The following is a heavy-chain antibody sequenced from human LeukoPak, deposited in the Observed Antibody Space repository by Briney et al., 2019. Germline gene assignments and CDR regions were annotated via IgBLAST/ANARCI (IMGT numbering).Heavy chain of an antibody. Sequence: GGSLRLSCAASGLTVSTNYMGWVRQAPGKGLEWVSVIFSGGATYYADSVKGRFIMSRDGSENTLYLQMDSLRAEDTAVYYCARDGIAAAGPRGWFDPWGQGTLVTVSS. V-gene: IGHV3-66*01. CDR3: ARDGIAAAGPRGWFDP. D-gene: IGHD6-13*01. J-gene: IGHJ5*02. CDR2: IFSGGAT. CDR1: GLTVSTNY.